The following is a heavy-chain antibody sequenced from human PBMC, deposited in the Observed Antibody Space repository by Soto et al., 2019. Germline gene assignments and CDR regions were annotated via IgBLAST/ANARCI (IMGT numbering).Heavy chain of an antibody. J-gene: IGHJ6*02. D-gene: IGHD5-12*01. Sequence: GASVKVSCKASGYTFTIYGINWVRQATGQGLEWMGWISPDNGNTNYAQKLQGRVTMTTDTSTSTAYMELRSLRSDDTAVYYCARALGYSGYAGMDVWGQGTTVTVSS. CDR3: ARALGYSGYAGMDV. CDR1: GYTFTIYG. CDR2: ISPDNGNT. V-gene: IGHV1-18*01.